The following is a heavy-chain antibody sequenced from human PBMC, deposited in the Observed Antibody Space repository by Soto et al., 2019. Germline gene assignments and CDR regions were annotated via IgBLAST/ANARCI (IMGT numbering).Heavy chain of an antibody. V-gene: IGHV1-24*01. CDR2: FDPEDGET. Sequence: ASVKVSCKVSGYTLTELSMHWVRQAPGKGLEWMGGFDPEDGETIYAQKFQGRVTMTEDTSTDTACMELSSLRSEDTAVYYCATHHGSGTLPFDYWGQGTLVTVSS. J-gene: IGHJ4*02. CDR3: ATHHGSGTLPFDY. D-gene: IGHD3-10*01. CDR1: GYTLTELS.